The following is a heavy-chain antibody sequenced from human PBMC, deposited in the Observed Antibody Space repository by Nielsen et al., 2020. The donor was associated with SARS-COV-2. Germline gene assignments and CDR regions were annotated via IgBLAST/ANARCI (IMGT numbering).Heavy chain of an antibody. Sequence: GESLKISCAASGFTFSSYGMHWVRQAPGKGLEWVAVISYDGSNKYYADSVKGRFTISRDNSKNTLYLQMNSLRAEDTAVYYCATSDYSPTFDYWGQGTLVTVSS. V-gene: IGHV3-30*03. CDR1: GFTFSSYG. CDR3: ATSDYSPTFDY. CDR2: ISYDGSNK. D-gene: IGHD4-11*01. J-gene: IGHJ4*02.